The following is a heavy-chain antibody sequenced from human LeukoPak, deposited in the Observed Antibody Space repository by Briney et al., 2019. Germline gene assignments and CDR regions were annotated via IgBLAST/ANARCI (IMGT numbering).Heavy chain of an antibody. D-gene: IGHD1-26*01. CDR1: GFVFSNYW. Sequence: PGGSLRLSCVASGFVFSNYWMAWVRQPPGKGLEWVAHIKEDGTEKYYLDSVKGRFTIARDDARSSLFLQMNSLTVEDTAIYYCVRGGWELDYWGQGSPVTVSS. CDR2: IKEDGTEK. J-gene: IGHJ4*02. CDR3: VRGGWELDY. V-gene: IGHV3-7*01.